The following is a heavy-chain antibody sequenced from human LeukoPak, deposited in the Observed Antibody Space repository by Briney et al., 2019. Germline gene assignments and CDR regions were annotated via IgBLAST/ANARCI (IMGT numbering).Heavy chain of an antibody. Sequence: GGSLRLSCAASGFTFSDYWMNWVRLAPGKGLEWVASIRQDGSEKSYVDSVKGRFTISRDNTWTSLYLQMNSLRAEDTAVYYCARDGTAPGLYFDLWGQGTLVTVSS. V-gene: IGHV3-7*01. CDR3: ARDGTAPGLYFDL. J-gene: IGHJ4*01. CDR2: IRQDGSEK. CDR1: GFTFSDYW. D-gene: IGHD1/OR15-1a*01.